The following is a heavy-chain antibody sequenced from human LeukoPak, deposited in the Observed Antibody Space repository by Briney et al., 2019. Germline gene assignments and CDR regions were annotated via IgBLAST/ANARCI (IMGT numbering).Heavy chain of an antibody. Sequence: GGSLRLSCAASGFTLSSYWVSWVRQAPGKGLEWVANIKQDGSEKYYVDSVKGRFTISRDNAKNSLYLQMNSLRAEDTAVYYCASSGWYYFDYWGQGTLVTVSS. CDR3: ASSGWYYFDY. V-gene: IGHV3-7*01. J-gene: IGHJ4*02. CDR1: GFTLSSYW. D-gene: IGHD6-19*01. CDR2: IKQDGSEK.